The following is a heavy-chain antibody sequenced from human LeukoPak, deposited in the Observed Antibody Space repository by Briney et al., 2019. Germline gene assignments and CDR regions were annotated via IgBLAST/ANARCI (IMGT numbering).Heavy chain of an antibody. V-gene: IGHV4-4*07. CDR2: IYSSGST. Sequence: SETLSLTCTVSGGSISSYYWSWIRQPAGKALEWIGRIYSSGSTNYNPSLKSRVTMSVDTSKNQFSLKLTSVTAADTAVYYCARDRAVSTSRYGMDVWGQGTTVTVPS. D-gene: IGHD4-11*01. CDR1: GGSISSYY. CDR3: ARDRAVSTSRYGMDV. J-gene: IGHJ6*02.